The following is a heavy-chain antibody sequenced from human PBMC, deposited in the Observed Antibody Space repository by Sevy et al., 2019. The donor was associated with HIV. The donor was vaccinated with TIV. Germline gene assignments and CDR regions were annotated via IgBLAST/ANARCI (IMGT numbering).Heavy chain of an antibody. J-gene: IGHJ4*02. V-gene: IGHV1-18*01. D-gene: IGHD3-10*01. CDR3: ARGNPPGGF. CDR2: IRGYSGNI. Sequence: ASVKVSCKASGYSFSNYGITWVRQAPGQGLEWMGWIRGYSGNIRYSQKVQGRVTMTSDTSTTTAYMELTSLESDDTATYYCARGNPPGGFWGQGTLVTVSS. CDR1: GYSFSNYG.